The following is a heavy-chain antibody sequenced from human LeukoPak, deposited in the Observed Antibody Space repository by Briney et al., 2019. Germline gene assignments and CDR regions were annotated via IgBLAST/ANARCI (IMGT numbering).Heavy chain of an antibody. J-gene: IGHJ3*02. CDR1: GYNFANYC. CDR2: FHGSDSST. Sequence: GESLKISCKAFGYNFANYCIGWVRQMPGKGLEWMGIFHGSDSSTRYSPSFQGQVTISADKSISTAYLHWSSLSASDTAMYYCVRSPGDGWSFGVDDIWGQGTMVSVSS. V-gene: IGHV5-51*01. CDR3: VRSPGDGWSFGVDDI. D-gene: IGHD5-24*01.